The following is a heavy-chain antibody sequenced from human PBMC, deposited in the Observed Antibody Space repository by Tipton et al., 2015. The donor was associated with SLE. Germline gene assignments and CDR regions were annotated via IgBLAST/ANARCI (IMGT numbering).Heavy chain of an antibody. J-gene: IGHJ4*02. V-gene: IGHV3-48*01. Sequence: SLSLSCTASGFTFSSYNMNWVRQAPGKGREWISYITGSSSGTDYADSVKGRFTISRDNAKSSLYLRMNSLRAEDTAVYYCTRDAAYLLFDYWGRGTLVTVSS. CDR1: GFTFSSYN. D-gene: IGHD2/OR15-2a*01. CDR2: ITGSSSGT. CDR3: TRDAAYLLFDY.